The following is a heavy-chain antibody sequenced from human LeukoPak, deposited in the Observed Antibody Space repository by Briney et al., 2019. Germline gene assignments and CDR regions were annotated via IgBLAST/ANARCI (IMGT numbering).Heavy chain of an antibody. CDR2: ISSSSSYI. CDR3: ASLQYYYDSSGFDAFDI. D-gene: IGHD3-22*01. Sequence: GGSLRLPCAASGFTFTSYGMTWVRQAQGKGLEWVSSISSSSSYIYYADSVKGRFTISRDNAKNSLYLQMNSLRAEDTAVYYCASLQYYYDSSGFDAFDIWGQGTMVTVSS. V-gene: IGHV3-21*01. CDR1: GFTFTSYG. J-gene: IGHJ3*02.